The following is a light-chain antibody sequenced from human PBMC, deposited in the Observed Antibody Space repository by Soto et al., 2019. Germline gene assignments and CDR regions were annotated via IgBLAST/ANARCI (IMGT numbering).Light chain of an antibody. J-gene: IGKJ3*01. CDR3: QKYNSLPVT. CDR2: GPS. CDR1: QAISNY. Sequence: DIQMTQSPSSLSASVGDTVTITCRASQAISNYLAWFQQKPGEAPKLLIYGPSTLESGVPSRFSGGKSGTDFTLTISGLQPEDVASYYCQKYNSLPVTFGPGTKVEI. V-gene: IGKV1-27*01.